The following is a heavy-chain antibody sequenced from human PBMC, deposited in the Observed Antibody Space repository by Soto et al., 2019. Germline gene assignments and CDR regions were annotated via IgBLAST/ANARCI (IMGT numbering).Heavy chain of an antibody. V-gene: IGHV3-23*01. J-gene: IGHJ5*02. CDR3: ANLGVTIFGVVTNNWFDP. D-gene: IGHD3-3*01. CDR1: GFTFSSYA. Sequence: EVQLLESGGGLVQPGGSLRLSCAASGFTFSSYAMSWVRQAPGKGLEWVSAISGSGGSTYYADSVKGRFTISRDNAKNPLYLQMNSMRAEDTAVYYCANLGVTIFGVVTNNWFDPWGQGTLVTVSS. CDR2: ISGSGGST.